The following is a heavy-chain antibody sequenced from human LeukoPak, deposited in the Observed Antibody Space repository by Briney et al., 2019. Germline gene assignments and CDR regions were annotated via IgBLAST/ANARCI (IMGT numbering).Heavy chain of an antibody. CDR3: ARGKIWSPVYFNS. Sequence: SETLSLTCTVSGGSISSYCWSWIRQPAGKGLEWIGRIYTSGSTNYNPSLKSRVTISVDTSKNQFSLRLGSVTAADTAVYYCARGKIWSPVYFNSWGQGTLVTVSS. D-gene: IGHD3-10*01. V-gene: IGHV4-4*07. CDR2: IYTSGST. CDR1: GGSISSYC. J-gene: IGHJ5*01.